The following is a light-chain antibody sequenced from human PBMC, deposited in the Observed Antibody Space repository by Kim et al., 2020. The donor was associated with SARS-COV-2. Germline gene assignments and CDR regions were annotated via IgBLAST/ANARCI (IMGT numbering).Light chain of an antibody. Sequence: GQSITTSCTGTGSDVGGYNYVSWYQQHPGKAPKLMIYDVSKRPSGVSHRFSGSKSGNTTSLTISGLQAEDEADYYCSSYTSSSTLVFGGGTQLTVL. CDR3: SSYTSSSTLV. J-gene: IGLJ2*01. CDR1: GSDVGGYNY. CDR2: DVS. V-gene: IGLV2-14*03.